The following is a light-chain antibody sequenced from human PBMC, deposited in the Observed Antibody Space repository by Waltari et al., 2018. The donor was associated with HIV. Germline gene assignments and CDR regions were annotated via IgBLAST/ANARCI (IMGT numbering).Light chain of an antibody. J-gene: IGLJ2*01. Sequence: QSVLTQPPSTSGTPGQRVTISCSGGISTIGSNYVFWYQGLPGTAPNLLIYRDNQRPSGVPDRFSASKSGTSASLAISGLLSEDEADYYCAAWDDSLSGFVVFGGGTKLTVL. CDR3: AAWDDSLSGFVV. CDR2: RDN. CDR1: ISTIGSNY. V-gene: IGLV1-47*01.